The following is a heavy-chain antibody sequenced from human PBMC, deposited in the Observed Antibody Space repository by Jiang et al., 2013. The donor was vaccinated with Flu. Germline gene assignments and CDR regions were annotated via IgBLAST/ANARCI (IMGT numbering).Heavy chain of an antibody. J-gene: IGHJ4*02. V-gene: IGHV4-59*08. D-gene: IGHD3-22*01. CDR3: ARRPRWGTMIVGLDGPYYFDY. CDR2: PLQWDH. Sequence: PGLVKPSETLSLTCIVSGDSISAYYWSWVRQPPREGTGVDWVYPLQWDHHLQPSLASRVTISLDTSKNQFSLKLSSVTAADTAVYYCARRPRWGTMIVGLDGPYYFDYWGQGTLVTVSS. CDR1: GDSISAYY.